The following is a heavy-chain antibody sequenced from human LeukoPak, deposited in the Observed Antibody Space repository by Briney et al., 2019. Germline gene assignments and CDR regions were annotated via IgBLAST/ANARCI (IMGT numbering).Heavy chain of an antibody. Sequence: GGSLRLSCAASGFTFSSYSMNWVRQAPGKGLEWVSSISSSSSYIYYADSVKGRFTIPGDNAKNSLNLQMTSLRAEDTAVYDCARDRSTVTDYWGQGTLVTVSS. CDR2: ISSSSSYI. J-gene: IGHJ4*02. D-gene: IGHD4-17*01. CDR3: ARDRSTVTDY. CDR1: GFTFSSYS. V-gene: IGHV3-21*01.